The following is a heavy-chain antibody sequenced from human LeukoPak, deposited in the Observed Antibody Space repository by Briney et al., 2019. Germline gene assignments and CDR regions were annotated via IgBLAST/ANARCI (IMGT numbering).Heavy chain of an antibody. CDR1: GFTFSSYA. V-gene: IGHV3-30*04. CDR2: ISYDGSNK. D-gene: IGHD3-10*01. J-gene: IGHJ4*02. Sequence: PGGSLRLSCAASGFTFSSYAMHWVRQAPGKGREGVAVISYDGSNKYYADSVKGRFTISRDNSKNTLYLQMNSLRAEDTAVYYCARTPGTMVRGVSPRPFDYWGQGTLVTVSS. CDR3: ARTPGTMVRGVSPRPFDY.